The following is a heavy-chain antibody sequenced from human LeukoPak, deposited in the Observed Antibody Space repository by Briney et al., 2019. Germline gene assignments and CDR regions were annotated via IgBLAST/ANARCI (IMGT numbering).Heavy chain of an antibody. D-gene: IGHD1-26*01. CDR3: VRGSGAYYDD. J-gene: IGHJ4*02. CDR1: GFTFSSYG. V-gene: IGHV3-33*01. CDR2: IWYDGSNR. Sequence: GGSLRLSCAASGFTFSSYGIHWVRQAPGKGLEWVALIWYDGSNRYYADSVKGRFTISRDNSKNMLYLQMNSLRAEDTAVYHCVRGSGAYYDDWGQGTLVTVTS.